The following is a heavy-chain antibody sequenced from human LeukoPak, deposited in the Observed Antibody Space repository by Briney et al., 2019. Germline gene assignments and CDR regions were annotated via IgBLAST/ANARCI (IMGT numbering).Heavy chain of an antibody. CDR3: TIMVRGVIVSWFDP. V-gene: IGHV4-30-4*01. CDR2: IYYSGST. J-gene: IGHJ5*02. Sequence: SETLSLTCTVSGGSISSGDYYWSWIRQPPGKGLEWIGYIYYSGSTYYNPSLKSRVTISVDTSKNQFSLKLRSVTAADTAVYYCTIMVRGVIVSWFDPWGQGTLVTVSS. CDR1: GGSISSGDYY. D-gene: IGHD3-10*01.